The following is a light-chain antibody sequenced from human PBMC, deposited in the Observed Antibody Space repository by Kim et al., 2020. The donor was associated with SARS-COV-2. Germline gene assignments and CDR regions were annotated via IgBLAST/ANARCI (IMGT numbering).Light chain of an antibody. CDR3: QKYFTAPPT. CDR2: WAS. J-gene: IGKJ4*01. CDR1: HSVLYRSNNKNH. Sequence: ATNNCKSSHSVLYRSNNKNHLAWYQKKPGQPPKLLVYWASTRESGVPDRFSGSGSGTDFTRTISSLQAEDVAVYYCQKYFTAPPTLGGGTKVDIK. V-gene: IGKV4-1*01.